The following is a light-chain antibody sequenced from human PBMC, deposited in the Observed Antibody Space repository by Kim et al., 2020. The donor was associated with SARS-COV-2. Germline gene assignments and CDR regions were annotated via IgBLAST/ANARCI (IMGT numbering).Light chain of an antibody. CDR3: SSWDSSLTAWV. V-gene: IGLV10-54*01. Sequence: RQTATLTRTGNSNNVGNQGAAWLQHHQGHPPNLLSYRNNNRPSGISERLSASRSGNTASLTITGLQPEDEADYYCSSWDSSLTAWVFGGGTQLTVL. J-gene: IGLJ3*02. CDR1: SNNVGNQG. CDR2: RNN.